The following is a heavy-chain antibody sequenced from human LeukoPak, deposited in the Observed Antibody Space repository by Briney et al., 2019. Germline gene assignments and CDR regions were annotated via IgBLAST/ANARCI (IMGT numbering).Heavy chain of an antibody. J-gene: IGHJ3*02. V-gene: IGHV1-8*02. CDR2: MNPYSANT. CDR1: GYTFTNYD. CDR3: ARGLFVRSFDI. D-gene: IGHD3-3*01. Sequence: ASVKVSCKASGYTFTNYDIHWVRQATGQGLEWMGWMNPYSANTGYAQKFQGRVTMTRNTSISTAYMELSSLRSEDTAVYYCARGLFVRSFDIWGQGTMVTVSS.